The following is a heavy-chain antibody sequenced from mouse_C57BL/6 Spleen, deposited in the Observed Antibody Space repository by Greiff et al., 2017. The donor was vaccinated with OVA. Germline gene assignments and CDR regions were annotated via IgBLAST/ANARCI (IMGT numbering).Heavy chain of an antibody. CDR3: ARTGWMNDYDEGFAY. J-gene: IGHJ3*01. D-gene: IGHD2-4*01. Sequence: VKLQQPGAELVKPGASVKLSCKASGYTFTSYWMHWVKQRPGRGLEWIGRIDPNSGGTKYNEKFKSKATLTVDKPSSTAYMQLSSLTSEDSAVYYCARTGWMNDYDEGFAYWGQGTLVTVSA. CDR2: IDPNSGGT. CDR1: GYTFTSYW. V-gene: IGHV1-72*01.